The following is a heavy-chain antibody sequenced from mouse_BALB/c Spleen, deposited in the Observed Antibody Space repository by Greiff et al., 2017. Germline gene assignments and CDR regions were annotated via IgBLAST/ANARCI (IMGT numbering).Heavy chain of an antibody. CDR3: ARDGAHYYAMDY. Sequence: EVKLLESGGGLVKPGGSLKLSCAASGFTFSSYAMSWVRQTPEKRLEWVASISSGGSTYYPDSVKGRFTISRDNARNILYLQMSSLRSEDTAMYYCARDGAHYYAMDYWGQGTSVTVSS. CDR2: ISSGGST. CDR1: GFTFSSYA. V-gene: IGHV5-6-5*01. J-gene: IGHJ4*01.